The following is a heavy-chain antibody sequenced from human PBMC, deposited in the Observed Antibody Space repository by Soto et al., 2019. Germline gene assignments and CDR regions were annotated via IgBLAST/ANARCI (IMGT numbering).Heavy chain of an antibody. CDR1: GGSISSGGYY. J-gene: IGHJ6*03. CDR3: ARGPVANMDV. CDR2: IYYSGST. D-gene: IGHD2-15*01. V-gene: IGHV4-31*03. Sequence: SETLSLTCTVSGGSISSGGYYWSWIRQHPGKGLEWIGYIYYSGSTYYNPSLKSRVTISVDASKNQFSLKLSSVTAADTAVYYCARGPVANMDVWGKGTTVTVSS.